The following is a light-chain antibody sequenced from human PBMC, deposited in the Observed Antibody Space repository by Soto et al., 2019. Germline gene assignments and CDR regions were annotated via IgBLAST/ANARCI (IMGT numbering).Light chain of an antibody. CDR2: YAS. CDR3: QQYNNWPPIT. J-gene: IGKJ5*01. V-gene: IGKV3-15*01. Sequence: EIMMTQSPATLSVSPGERATLSCRASQSVRNNLAWYQRKPGQVPRLLIYYASTRATGIPARFSGSGSGTEFTLTITSLQSEDVAVYYCQQYNNWPPITFGQGTRLEIK. CDR1: QSVRNN.